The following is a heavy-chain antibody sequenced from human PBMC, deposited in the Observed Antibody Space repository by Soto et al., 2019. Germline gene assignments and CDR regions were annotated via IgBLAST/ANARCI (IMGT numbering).Heavy chain of an antibody. J-gene: IGHJ6*02. CDR2: IYSGGDT. CDR3: TRDRGFVREYYGMDV. D-gene: IGHD2-8*01. Sequence: GGSLRLSCAASGFTASSNYMSWVRQAPGKGLECVAVIYSGGDTYYTDSVKGRFTISRDNSKKTLYLQMNSLRAEDTAVYYCTRDRGFVREYYGMDVWGQGTTGTVSS. CDR1: GFTASSNY. V-gene: IGHV3-53*01.